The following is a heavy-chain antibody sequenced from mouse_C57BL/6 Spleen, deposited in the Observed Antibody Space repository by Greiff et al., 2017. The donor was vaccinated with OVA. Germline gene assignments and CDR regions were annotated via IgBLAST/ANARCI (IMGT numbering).Heavy chain of an antibody. CDR1: GFSLTSYG. V-gene: IGHV2-2*01. Sequence: QVQLKESGPGLVQPSQSLSITCTVSGFSLTSYGVHWVRQSPGKGLEWLGVIWSGGSTDYNAAFISRLGISKDNSKSQVFFKMNSLQADDTAIYYCARREDDYEVWFAYWGQGTLVTVSA. CDR2: IWSGGST. J-gene: IGHJ3*01. CDR3: ARREDDYEVWFAY. D-gene: IGHD2-4*01.